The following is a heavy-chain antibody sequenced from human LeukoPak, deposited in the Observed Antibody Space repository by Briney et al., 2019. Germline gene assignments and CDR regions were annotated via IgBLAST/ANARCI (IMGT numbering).Heavy chain of an antibody. CDR1: GFTFSYYA. D-gene: IGHD3-22*01. J-gene: IGHJ4*02. Sequence: GGSLRLSCAASGFTFSYYAMHWVRQAPGKGLEWVAIISYDGSRKYNADSVKGRFTISRDNSKNTLYLQMNSLRAEDTAVYYCSTDYYDSSGFDYWGQGTLVTVSS. CDR3: STDYYDSSGFDY. V-gene: IGHV3-30-3*01. CDR2: ISYDGSRK.